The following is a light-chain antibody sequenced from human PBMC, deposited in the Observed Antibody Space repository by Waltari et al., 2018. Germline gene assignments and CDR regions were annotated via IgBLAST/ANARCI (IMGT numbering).Light chain of an antibody. V-gene: IGLV3-19*01. J-gene: IGLJ3*02. CDR3: NSRDSGSSPVRK. CDR2: GKN. Sequence: SSELTQDPAVSVALGQTVRITCHGDSPRNYYPSCYQQKPGQAPILVLYGKNNRPSGIPDRFSGSSSGNTSSLTITGAQAEDEADYYCNSRDSGSSPVRKFGGGTKLTV. CDR1: SPRNYY.